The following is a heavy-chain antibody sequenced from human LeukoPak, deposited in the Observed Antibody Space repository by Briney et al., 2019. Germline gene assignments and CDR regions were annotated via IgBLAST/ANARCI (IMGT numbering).Heavy chain of an antibody. CDR1: GFTFSSYW. CDR3: ARDRGQDDPIDI. J-gene: IGHJ4*02. Sequence: QAGGSLRLSCAASGFTFSSYWMHWVRQAPGKGLVWVSRINSDGSSTSYADSVKGRFTISRDNAKNTLYLQMDSLRVEDTAVYYCARDRGQDDPIDIWGQGTLVTVSS. V-gene: IGHV3-74*01. D-gene: IGHD3-10*01. CDR2: INSDGSST.